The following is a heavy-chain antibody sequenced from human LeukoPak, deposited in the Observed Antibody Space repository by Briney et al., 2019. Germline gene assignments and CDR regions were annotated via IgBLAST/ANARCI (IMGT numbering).Heavy chain of an antibody. J-gene: IGHJ4*02. D-gene: IGHD3-10*01. V-gene: IGHV3-43D*03. CDR1: GFTFYDYA. CDR3: VKDKFGGSGSYYFDH. Sequence: PGGSLRLSCAVSGFTFYDYAMHWVRQPPGKGLEWVSLTSWDGGRTSYADSVKGRFDISRDNSKNSLYLQMNSLRPEDTALYYCVKDKFGGSGSYYFDHWGQGTLVTVSS. CDR2: TSWDGGRT.